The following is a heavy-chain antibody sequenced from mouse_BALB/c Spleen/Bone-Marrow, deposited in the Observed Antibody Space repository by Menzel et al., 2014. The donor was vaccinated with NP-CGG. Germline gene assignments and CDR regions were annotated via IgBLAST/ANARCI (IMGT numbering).Heavy chain of an antibody. J-gene: IGHJ1*01. CDR1: GYSITSGYY. CDR2: ISYDGSN. V-gene: IGHV3-6*02. Sequence: VQPQQSGPGLVKPSQSLSLTCSVTGYSITSGYYWNWIRQFPGNTLEWMGYISYDGSNNYNPSLKNRISITRDTSKNQFFLKLSSVTTEDTATYYCAREGGSLWYFDVWGAGTTVTVSS. CDR3: AREGGSLWYFDV.